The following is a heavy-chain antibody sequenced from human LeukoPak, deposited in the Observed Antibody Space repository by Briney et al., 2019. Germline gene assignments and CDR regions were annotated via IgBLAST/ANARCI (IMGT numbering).Heavy chain of an antibody. V-gene: IGHV3-21*01. J-gene: IGHJ3*02. Sequence: PGGSLRLSCAASGFTFSSYAMNWVRQAPGKGLEWVSSISSSSSYIYYADSVKGRFTISRDNAKNSLYLQMNSLRAEDTAVYYCARDITTMVVAVSRLFGDAFDIWGQGTMVTVSS. CDR2: ISSSSSYI. CDR1: GFTFSSYA. D-gene: IGHD2-15*01. CDR3: ARDITTMVVAVSRLFGDAFDI.